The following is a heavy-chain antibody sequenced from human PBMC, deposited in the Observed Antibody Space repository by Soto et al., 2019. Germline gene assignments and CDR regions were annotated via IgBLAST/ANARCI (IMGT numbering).Heavy chain of an antibody. CDR2: ISSSSRHI. CDR1: GFIFSTYT. V-gene: IGHV3-21*01. CDR3: ARGSWGGDGIDV. J-gene: IGHJ6*02. D-gene: IGHD3-16*01. Sequence: GGSLRLSCAASGFIFSTYTIKWVRQAPGKGLEWVASISSSSRHIFYADSVKARFTISRDNANSSVDLQMNSLGVGDTAIYYCARGSWGGDGIDVWGQGTTVTVSS.